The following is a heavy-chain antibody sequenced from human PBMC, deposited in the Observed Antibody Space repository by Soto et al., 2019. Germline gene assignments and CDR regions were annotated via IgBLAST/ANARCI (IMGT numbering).Heavy chain of an antibody. J-gene: IGHJ6*02. V-gene: IGHV3-33*01. Sequence: QVQLVESGGGVVPPGRSLSLSCASSGFTCSSNGLHWVRQALGKVLEWVACIWYDGSNKYYADSVNGRFTISRDNSKNTLYLQMNRLSAEDTSVYYCARDPGYWGGDCYSYDNDIEVWCQGTTVTVSS. CDR2: IWYDGSNK. CDR1: GFTCSSNG. D-gene: IGHD2-21*02. CDR3: ARDPGYWGGDCYSYDNDIEV.